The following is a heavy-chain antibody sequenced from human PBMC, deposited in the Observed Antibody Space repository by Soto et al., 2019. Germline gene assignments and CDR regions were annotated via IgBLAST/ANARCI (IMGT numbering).Heavy chain of an antibody. V-gene: IGHV4-34*01. CDR3: AIFNGILTGYPSIYKNYYYGMDV. Sequence: SETLARSCAVYGGSVSCYYWSWIRQPPGKGLEWIGEINHSGSTNYNPSLKSRVTISVDTSKNQFSLKLSSVTAADTAVYYCAIFNGILTGYPSIYKNYYYGMDVWGQGTTVTVSS. D-gene: IGHD3-9*01. CDR2: INHSGST. J-gene: IGHJ6*02. CDR1: GGSVSCYY.